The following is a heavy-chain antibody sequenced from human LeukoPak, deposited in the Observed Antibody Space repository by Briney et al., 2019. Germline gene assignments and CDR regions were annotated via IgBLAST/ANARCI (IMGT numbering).Heavy chain of an antibody. Sequence: ASETLSLTCTVSGGSISSSSYYRGWIRQPPGKGLEWIGYIYYSGSTNYNPSLKSRVAISVDTSKNQFSLKLSSVTAADTAVYYCARVKSAYYGSGSYWTEDLGERSWFDPWGQGTLVTVSS. J-gene: IGHJ5*02. D-gene: IGHD3-10*01. CDR2: IYYSGST. V-gene: IGHV4-61*05. CDR1: GGSISSSSYY. CDR3: ARVKSAYYGSGSYWTEDLGERSWFDP.